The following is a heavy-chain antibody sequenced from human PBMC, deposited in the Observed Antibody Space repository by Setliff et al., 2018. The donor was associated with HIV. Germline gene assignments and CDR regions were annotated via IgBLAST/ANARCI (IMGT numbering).Heavy chain of an antibody. J-gene: IGHJ4*02. V-gene: IGHV4-39*07. Sequence: SETLSLTCTVSGGSISSSSYYWGWIRQPPGKGLEWIGSIYYSGSTYYNPSLKSRVTISVDTSKNQFSLKLSSVTAADTAVYYCAREGDVWENYFDYWGQGILVTVSS. CDR3: AREGDVWENYFDY. CDR1: GGSISSSSYY. CDR2: IYYSGST. D-gene: IGHD3-16*01.